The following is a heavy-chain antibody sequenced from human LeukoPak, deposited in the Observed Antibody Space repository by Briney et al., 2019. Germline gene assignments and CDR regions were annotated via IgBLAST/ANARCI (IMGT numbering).Heavy chain of an antibody. Sequence: RASVKVSCKASGYTFTSYCMSWVRQAPGQGLEWMGWVRAYNGNTNYAQKLQGRVTMTTDTSTSTAYMELRSLRSDDTAVYYCARVEGIAAAGTSFDYWGQGTLVTVSS. V-gene: IGHV1-18*01. D-gene: IGHD6-13*01. J-gene: IGHJ4*02. CDR3: ARVEGIAAAGTSFDY. CDR2: VRAYNGNT. CDR1: GYTFTSYC.